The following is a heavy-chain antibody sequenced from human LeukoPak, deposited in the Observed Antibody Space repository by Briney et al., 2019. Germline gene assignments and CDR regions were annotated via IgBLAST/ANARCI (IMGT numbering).Heavy chain of an antibody. CDR2: IYYSGST. CDR3: ARVLSSSGYYAPFDY. D-gene: IGHD3-22*01. CDR1: GASISSSSYY. J-gene: IGHJ4*02. Sequence: PPETLSLTCTVSGASISSSSYYWGWIRQPPGKGLEWIGSIYYSGSTYYNPSLKSRVTISIDTSKNQFSLKLSSVTAADTAVYYCARVLSSSGYYAPFDYWGQGTLVTVSS. V-gene: IGHV4-39*07.